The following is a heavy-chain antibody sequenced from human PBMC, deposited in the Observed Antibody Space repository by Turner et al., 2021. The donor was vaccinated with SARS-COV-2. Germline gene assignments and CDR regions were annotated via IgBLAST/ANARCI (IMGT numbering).Heavy chain of an antibody. CDR1: GGSISSSPYY. CDR3: ARRSEGYYGSGSHWFDP. CDR2: IYYSGST. Sequence: QLQLQESGPGLAKPSETLSLTCTVSGGSISSSPYYWGWIRQPPGKGLEWIGSIYYSGSTYYNPSLKSRVTISVDTSKNQFSLKLSSVTAADTAVYYCARRSEGYYGSGSHWFDPWGQGTLVTVSS. J-gene: IGHJ5*02. V-gene: IGHV4-39*01. D-gene: IGHD3-10*01.